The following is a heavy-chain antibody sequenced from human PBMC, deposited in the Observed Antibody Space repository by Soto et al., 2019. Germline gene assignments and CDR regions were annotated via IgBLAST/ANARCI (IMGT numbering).Heavy chain of an antibody. CDR3: AAFRYCSGGSCYLSLDI. J-gene: IGHJ3*02. CDR1: GFTFTSSA. D-gene: IGHD2-15*01. CDR2: IVVGSGNT. Sequence: GASVKVSCKASGFTFTSSAVQWVRQARGQRLEWIGWIVVGSGNTNYAQKFQERVTITRDMSTSTAYMELSSLRSEDTAVYYCAAFRYCSGGSCYLSLDIWGQGTMVTVSS. V-gene: IGHV1-58*01.